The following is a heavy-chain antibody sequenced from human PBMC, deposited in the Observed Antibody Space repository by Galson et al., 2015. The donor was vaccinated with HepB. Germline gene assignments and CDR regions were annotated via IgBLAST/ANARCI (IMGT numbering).Heavy chain of an antibody. Sequence: SVKVSCKASGYTFSDYAIHWVRQAPGQGLEWLGWINAGNGNTKLAQKFEGRLSITRDTSPSTAYMDLSSLRSEDTAVYSCVRGHTVTFGGVFVVPVYFDCWGLGTLVTVSS. CDR3: VRGHTVTFGGVFVVPVYFDC. V-gene: IGHV1-3*01. CDR2: INAGNGNT. D-gene: IGHD3-16*02. CDR1: GYTFSDYA. J-gene: IGHJ4*02.